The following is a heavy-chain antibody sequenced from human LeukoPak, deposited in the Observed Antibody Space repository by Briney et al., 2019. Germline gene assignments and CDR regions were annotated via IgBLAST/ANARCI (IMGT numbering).Heavy chain of an antibody. Sequence: ASVKVSCKASGYTFTSYYMHWVRQAPGQGLEWMGIINPSGGRTNYAQKFQGRVTITADKSTSTAYMELSSLRSEDTAVYYCARRSRIFGFQRYYYSMDVWGKGTTVTVSS. J-gene: IGHJ6*03. CDR1: GYTFTSYY. V-gene: IGHV1-46*01. D-gene: IGHD3-3*01. CDR2: INPSGGRT. CDR3: ARRSRIFGFQRYYYSMDV.